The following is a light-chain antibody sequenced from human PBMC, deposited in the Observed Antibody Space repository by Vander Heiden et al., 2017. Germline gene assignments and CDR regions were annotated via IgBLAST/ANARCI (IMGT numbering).Light chain of an antibody. CDR2: TAS. J-gene: IGKJ1*01. CDR3: QQSYSPPRT. V-gene: IGKV1-39*01. Sequence: DIQMTQSPSSLSASVGDTVIITCRASQSNTTYLTWYQQKPGPAPKVLIYTASNLEGGVPARFSGSGSGTDFTLTISSLQPEDFATYYCQQSYSPPRTFGQGTKVEI. CDR1: QSNTTY.